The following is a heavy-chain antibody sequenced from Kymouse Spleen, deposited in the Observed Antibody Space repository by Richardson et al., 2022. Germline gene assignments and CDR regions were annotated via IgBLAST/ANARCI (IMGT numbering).Heavy chain of an antibody. CDR3: ARTYYYDSSGYPDAFDI. D-gene: IGHD3-22*01. J-gene: IGHJ3*02. CDR1: GGSFSGYY. CDR2: INHSGST. Sequence: QVQLQQWGAGLLKPSETLSLTCAVYGGSFSGYYWSWIRQPPGKGLEWIGEINHSGSTNYNPSLKSRVTISVDTSKNQFSLKLSSVTAADTAVYYCARTYYYDSSGYPDAFDIWGQGTMVTVSS. V-gene: IGHV4-34*01.